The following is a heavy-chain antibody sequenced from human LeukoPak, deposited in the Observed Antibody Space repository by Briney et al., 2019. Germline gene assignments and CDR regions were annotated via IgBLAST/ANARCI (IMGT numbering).Heavy chain of an antibody. V-gene: IGHV3-21*01. D-gene: IGHD1-1*01. J-gene: IGHJ4*02. Sequence: GGSLRLSCAASGFTFSSYSMNWVRQAPGKGLEWVSSISSSSSYIYYADSVKGRFTISRDNAKNSLYLQMNSLRAEDTAVYYCAREGTTGTSPVGYWGQGTLVTVSS. CDR1: GFTFSSYS. CDR2: ISSSSSYI. CDR3: AREGTTGTSPVGY.